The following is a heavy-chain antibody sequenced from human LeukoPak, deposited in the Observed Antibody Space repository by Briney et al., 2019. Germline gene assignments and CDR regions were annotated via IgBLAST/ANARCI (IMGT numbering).Heavy chain of an antibody. CDR1: GFTFSSYG. CDR2: ISGSDDST. D-gene: IGHD3-16*01. J-gene: IGHJ4*02. Sequence: PGGSLRLSCVASGFTFSSYGMSWVRQAPGKGLEWVSAISGSDDSTYYADSVRGRFTISRDVSKNTLFLQMNSLRAEDTALYYCTKAKYYHFDHWGQGTLVTVSS. CDR3: TKAKYYHFDH. V-gene: IGHV3-23*01.